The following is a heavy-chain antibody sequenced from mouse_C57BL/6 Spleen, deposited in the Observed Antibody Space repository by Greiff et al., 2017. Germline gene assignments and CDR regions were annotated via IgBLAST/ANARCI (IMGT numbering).Heavy chain of an antibody. CDR1: GYTFTSYW. Sequence: QVQLKQPGTELVKPGASVKLSCKASGYTFTSYWMNWVKQRPGQGLAWIGHINPSNGGTNYNEQFKSKAPLTVDQSSSTAYMQLRSLTCENSAVYDCAGGTTVVEDIWDDGCDYWGQGTTLTVSS. J-gene: IGHJ2*01. V-gene: IGHV1-53*01. CDR2: INPSNGGT. D-gene: IGHD1-1*01. CDR3: AGGTTVVEDIWDDGCDY.